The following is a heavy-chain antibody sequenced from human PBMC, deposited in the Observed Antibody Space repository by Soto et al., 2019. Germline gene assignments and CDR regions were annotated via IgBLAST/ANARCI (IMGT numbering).Heavy chain of an antibody. Sequence: EVQLVESGGGLVQPGGSLRLSCAASGFTFRTYWLSWVRQVPGKGLEWVANINLDGSEKNYVDSVKGRFTISRDNARNSLYLQMSSLRAEDTGLYYCARDGSTSWYSYDYHGMDVWGQGTTVTVSS. V-gene: IGHV3-7*05. J-gene: IGHJ6*02. D-gene: IGHD5-18*01. CDR1: GFTFRTYW. CDR2: INLDGSEK. CDR3: ARDGSTSWYSYDYHGMDV.